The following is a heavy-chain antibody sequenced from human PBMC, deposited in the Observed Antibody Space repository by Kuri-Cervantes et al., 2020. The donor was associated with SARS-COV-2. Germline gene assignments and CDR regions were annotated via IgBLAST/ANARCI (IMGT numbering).Heavy chain of an antibody. V-gene: IGHV3-64D*06. CDR3: VTRGGSEAFDV. J-gene: IGHJ3*01. D-gene: IGHD1-1*01. Sequence: GGSLRLSCSASGFTFNAYSMHWVRQAPGKGLEYVSAISSNGETTYYADSVKGRFIISRDNSKNTLFLQMNGLRAEDTAVYFCVTRGGSEAFDVWDQGTMVTVSS. CDR1: GFTFNAYS. CDR2: ISSNGETT.